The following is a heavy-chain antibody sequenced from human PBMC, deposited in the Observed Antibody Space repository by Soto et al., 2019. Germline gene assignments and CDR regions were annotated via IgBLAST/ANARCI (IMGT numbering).Heavy chain of an antibody. CDR1: GYNLTSYG. Sequence: QVQLMQSGAEVKKPGASVRVSCKASGYNLTSYGISWVRQAPGQGLEWMGWISPYNGNTNYAQKFQGRGTVTTDTSTSTAYRDLRSLRSDDTAVYYCAREWEYSGFDDDYYHYGMDVWGQGTTVTVSS. CDR3: AREWEYSGFDDDYYHYGMDV. J-gene: IGHJ6*02. D-gene: IGHD5-12*01. CDR2: ISPYNGNT. V-gene: IGHV1-18*01.